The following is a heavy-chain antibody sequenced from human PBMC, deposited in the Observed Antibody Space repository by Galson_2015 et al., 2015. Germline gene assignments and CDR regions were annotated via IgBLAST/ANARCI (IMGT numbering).Heavy chain of an antibody. D-gene: IGHD3-22*01. V-gene: IGHV3-30*03. J-gene: IGHJ6*03. CDR3: ARDGKVYYYDSSGHTKRVYYYYYMDV. CDR1: GFTFSSYG. Sequence: SLRLSCAASGFTFSSYGMHWVRQAPGKGLEWVAVISYDGSNKYYADSVKGRFTISRDNSKNTLYLQMNSLRAEDTAVYYCARDGKVYYYDSSGHTKRVYYYYYMDVWGKGTTVTVSS. CDR2: ISYDGSNK.